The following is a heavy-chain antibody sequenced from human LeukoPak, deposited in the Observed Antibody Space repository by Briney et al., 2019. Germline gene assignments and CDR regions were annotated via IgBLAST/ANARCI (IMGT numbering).Heavy chain of an antibody. J-gene: IGHJ3*02. CDR1: GFTFSSYA. CDR2: INGGGGST. V-gene: IGHV3-23*01. D-gene: IGHD3-9*01. Sequence: GGSLRLSCAASGFTFSSYAMNWVRQAPGKGLEWVSGINGGGGSTCYADSVKGRFTISRDNSKNTLYLQMNSLTAEDTAVYYCAKDAPYYDILTGYHMGAFDIWGQGTMVTVS. CDR3: AKDAPYYDILTGYHMGAFDI.